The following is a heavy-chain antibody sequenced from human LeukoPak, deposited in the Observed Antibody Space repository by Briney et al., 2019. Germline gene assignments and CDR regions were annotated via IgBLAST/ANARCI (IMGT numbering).Heavy chain of an antibody. J-gene: IGHJ4*02. CDR3: ARGDSGYDSIDHYFDY. D-gene: IGHD5-12*01. CDR1: GGSISSGGYS. V-gene: IGHV4-30-2*01. CDR2: IYHSGST. Sequence: SETLSLTCAVSGGSISSGGYSWSWIRQPPGTGLEWIVYIYHSGSTYYNPSLKSRVTISVDRSKNQFSLKLSSVTAADTAVYYCARGDSGYDSIDHYFDYWGQGTLVTVSS.